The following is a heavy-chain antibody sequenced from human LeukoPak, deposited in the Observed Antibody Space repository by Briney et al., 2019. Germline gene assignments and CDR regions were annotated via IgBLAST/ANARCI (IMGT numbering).Heavy chain of an antibody. CDR3: ARGYYLPKTAEVGTTALFDY. J-gene: IGHJ4*02. Sequence: SETLSLTCGVYSGSFSNYHWTWIRQPPGKGLEWIGEINHSGSIHYNPSLGSRVTISQDTSKNQVSLKLSSVTAADTAMYYCARGYYLPKTAEVGTTALFDYWGQGTLVTVSS. V-gene: IGHV4-34*01. CDR2: INHSGSI. CDR1: SGSFSNYH. D-gene: IGHD1-1*01.